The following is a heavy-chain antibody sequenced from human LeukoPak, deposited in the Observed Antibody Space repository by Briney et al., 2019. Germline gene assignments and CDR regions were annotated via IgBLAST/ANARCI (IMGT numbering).Heavy chain of an antibody. CDR2: FDPGDSYT. Sequence: WEALKISWKGSGYSFTSYWIGWGRQMPGKGLGWGGIFDPGDSYTRHSPSFQGQVTLPADKSISTAYLHWSKLKASGTGMYYLCGLRRYSNYSQDNGFDPWGQGTLVTVSP. D-gene: IGHD4-11*01. CDR3: CGLRRYSNYSQDNGFDP. CDR1: GYSFTSYW. V-gene: IGHV5-51*01. J-gene: IGHJ5*02.